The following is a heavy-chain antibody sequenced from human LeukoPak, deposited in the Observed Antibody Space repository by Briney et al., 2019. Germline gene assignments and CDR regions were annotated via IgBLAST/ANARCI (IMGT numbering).Heavy chain of an antibody. D-gene: IGHD7-27*01. V-gene: IGHV4-30-2*01. J-gene: IGHJ4*02. Sequence: SETLSLTCTVSGGSISSGGYSWSWIRQHPGKGLEWIGYIYYSGSTYYNPSLKSRVTISVDRSKNQFSLKLSSVTAADTAVYYCARGGYSHWGVLNYWGQGTLVTVSS. CDR1: GGSISSGGYS. CDR3: ARGGYSHWGVLNY. CDR2: IYYSGST.